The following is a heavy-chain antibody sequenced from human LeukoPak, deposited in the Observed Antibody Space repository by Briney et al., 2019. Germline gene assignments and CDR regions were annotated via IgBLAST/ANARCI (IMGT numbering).Heavy chain of an antibody. V-gene: IGHV4-59*08. D-gene: IGHD4-17*01. Sequence: SGTLSLTCTVSGGSISSYYWSWIRQPPGKGPEWIGYINYSGSTNYNPSLKSRVTISVDTSKNQFSLKLSSVTAADTAVYYCARATTVTAYYFDQWGQGTLVTVSS. CDR1: GGSISSYY. CDR3: ARATTVTAYYFDQ. J-gene: IGHJ4*02. CDR2: INYSGST.